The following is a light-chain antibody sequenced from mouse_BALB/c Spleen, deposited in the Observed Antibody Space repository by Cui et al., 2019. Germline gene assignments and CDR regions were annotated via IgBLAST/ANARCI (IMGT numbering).Light chain of an antibody. CDR3: FQGSGYPLT. V-gene: IGKV4-63*01. J-gene: IGKJ5*01. CDR2: DTS. Sequence: NVLTPSLAITSASRGEKVTMTGSASSSVSYMHWYQQKSRNSPKLWIYDTSKLAAGVPGRFSGSGSGNAYSLTISSMEAEDVATYYCFQGSGYPLTFGAGTKLELK. CDR1: SSVSY.